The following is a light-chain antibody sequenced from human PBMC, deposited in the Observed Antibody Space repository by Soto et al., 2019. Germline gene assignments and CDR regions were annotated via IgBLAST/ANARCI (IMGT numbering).Light chain of an antibody. V-gene: IGKV2-30*01. CDR1: QSLVYTDGDTY. CDR2: RVS. Sequence: DVGVTQSPLSLPVTLGRPASISCRSRQSLVYTDGDTYLNWFQQRPGQSARRLIFRVSNRGSGVPDRCSGSGSGTDFTLKISRVEDEDVCVSYCIQGTHLPPYTFGQGTKLEIK. CDR3: IQGTHLPPYT. J-gene: IGKJ2*01.